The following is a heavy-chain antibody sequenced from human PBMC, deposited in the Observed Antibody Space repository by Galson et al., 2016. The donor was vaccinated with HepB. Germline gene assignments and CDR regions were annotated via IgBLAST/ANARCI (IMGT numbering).Heavy chain of an antibody. CDR2: IDGPTPNT. V-gene: IGHV3-23*01. D-gene: IGHD6-19*01. CDR1: GFTFRNYA. CDR3: TTWLSHHFDY. Sequence: SLRLSCAASGFTFRNYALSWVRRGPGKGLEWVSHIDGPTPNTHYADSVRGRLSIYRDNSRDTLYLQMDSLTAEASAIYYCTTWLSHHFDYGGQGTRVTVSS. J-gene: IGHJ4*02.